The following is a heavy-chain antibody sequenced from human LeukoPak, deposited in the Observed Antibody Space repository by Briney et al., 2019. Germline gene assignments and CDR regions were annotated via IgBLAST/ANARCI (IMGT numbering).Heavy chain of an antibody. CDR3: ARGGYSGYDFLRYYYYYMDV. Sequence: PGGSLSLSCAASGFTFSSYEMNWVRQAPGKGLEWVSYISSSGSTIYYADSVKGRFTISRDNAKNSLYLQMNSLRAEDTAVYYCARGGYSGYDFLRYYYYYMDVWGKGTTVTISS. V-gene: IGHV3-48*03. D-gene: IGHD5-12*01. CDR2: ISSSGSTI. CDR1: GFTFSSYE. J-gene: IGHJ6*03.